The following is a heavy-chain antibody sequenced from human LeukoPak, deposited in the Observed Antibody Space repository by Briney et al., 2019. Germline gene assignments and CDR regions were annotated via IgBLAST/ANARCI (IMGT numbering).Heavy chain of an antibody. V-gene: IGHV3-7*01. CDR1: GLTVSSKY. CDR3: ARDFSLDN. J-gene: IGHJ4*02. CDR2: IKQDGSDK. Sequence: PGGSLRLSGAASGLTVSSKYMAWVRQAPGKGLEWVANIKQDGSDKYYVNSVKGRFTISRDNAKNSLSLQMNSLRAEDSAFYYCARDFSLDNWGQGTLVTVSS.